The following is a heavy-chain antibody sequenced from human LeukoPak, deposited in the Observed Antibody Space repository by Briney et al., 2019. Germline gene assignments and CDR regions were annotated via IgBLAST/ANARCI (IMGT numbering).Heavy chain of an antibody. CDR1: GYTFTSYD. J-gene: IGHJ4*02. CDR2: MNPNSGNT. CDR3: ARGRRYSSGWYVY. D-gene: IGHD6-19*01. V-gene: IGHV1-8*03. Sequence: EASVKVSCKASGYTFTSYDINWVRQATGQGPEWMGWMNPNSGNTGYAQKFQGRVTITRNTSISTAYMELSSLRSEDTAVYYCARGRRYSSGWYVYWGQGTLVTVSS.